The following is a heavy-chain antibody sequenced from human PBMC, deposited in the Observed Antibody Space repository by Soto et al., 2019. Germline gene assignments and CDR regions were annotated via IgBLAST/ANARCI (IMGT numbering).Heavy chain of an antibody. Sequence: GASVKVSCKASGYTFTSYGISWVRQAPGQGLEWMGWISAYNGNTNYAQKLQGRVTMTTDTSTSTAYMELRSLRSDDTAVYYCAREEPAISSKSYYYYYGMDVWGQGTTVTVSS. CDR1: GYTFTSYG. D-gene: IGHD3-3*01. V-gene: IGHV1-18*01. CDR2: ISAYNGNT. CDR3: AREEPAISSKSYYYYYGMDV. J-gene: IGHJ6*02.